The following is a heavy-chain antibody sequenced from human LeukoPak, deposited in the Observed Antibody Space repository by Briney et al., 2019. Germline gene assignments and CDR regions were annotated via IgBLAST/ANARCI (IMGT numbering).Heavy chain of an antibody. V-gene: IGHV1-2*02. J-gene: IGHJ6*02. D-gene: IGHD3-10*01. CDR1: GYTFTGYY. Sequence: ASVKVSCKASGYTFTGYYMHWVRQAPGRGLEWMGWINPNSGGTNYAQKFQGRVTMTRDTSISTAYMELSRLRSDDTAVYYCARSTMVRGVILVYYYGMDVWGQGTTVTVSS. CDR2: INPNSGGT. CDR3: ARSTMVRGVILVYYYGMDV.